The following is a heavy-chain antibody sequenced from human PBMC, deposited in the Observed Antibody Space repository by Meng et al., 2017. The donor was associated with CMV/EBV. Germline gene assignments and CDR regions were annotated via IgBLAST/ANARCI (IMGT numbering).Heavy chain of an antibody. CDR1: GGSISTGDSF. CDR2: IYYSGST. V-gene: IGHV4-30-4*08. J-gene: IGHJ5*02. CDR3: ARVYCSGGSCYGNWFDP. D-gene: IGHD2-15*01. Sequence: QAAHHDLGNPPQPLSLTCTVSGGSISTGDSFWSWSRQPPGKGLEWIGYIYYSGSTYYNPSLKSRVTISVDTSKHQFSLKLSSVTAADTAVYYCARVYCSGGSCYGNWFDPWGQGTLVTVSS.